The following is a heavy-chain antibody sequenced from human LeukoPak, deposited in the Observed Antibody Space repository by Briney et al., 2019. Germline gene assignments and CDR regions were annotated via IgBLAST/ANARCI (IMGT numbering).Heavy chain of an antibody. J-gene: IGHJ4*02. D-gene: IGHD1-26*01. Sequence: SETLSLTCVVSGGSVSGYYWGWIRQPPGRGLEWIGYIHASGSTNQSPSLKSRVTISVDTSKNQFSLKLTSVTAADTAVYYCARGRPVTGSFYFDYWGQGTLVTVSS. CDR2: IHASGST. CDR3: ARGRPVTGSFYFDY. CDR1: GGSVSGYY. V-gene: IGHV4-59*02.